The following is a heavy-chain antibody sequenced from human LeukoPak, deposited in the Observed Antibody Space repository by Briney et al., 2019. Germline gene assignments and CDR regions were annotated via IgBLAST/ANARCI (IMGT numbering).Heavy chain of an antibody. CDR1: GYTFTSYY. CDR3: ARVSSSRGNWFDP. J-gene: IGHJ5*02. CDR2: INPSGGST. D-gene: IGHD6-6*01. Sequence: GASVKVSCKASGYTFTSYYMHWVRQAPGQGLEWMGIINPSGGSTSYAQKFQGRVTMTRDMSTSTVYMELSSLRSEDTAVYYYARVSSSRGNWFDPWGQGTLVTVSS. V-gene: IGHV1-46*01.